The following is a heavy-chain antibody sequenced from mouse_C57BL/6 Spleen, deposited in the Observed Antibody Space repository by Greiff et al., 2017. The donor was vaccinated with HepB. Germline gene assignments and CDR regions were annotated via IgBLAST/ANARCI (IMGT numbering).Heavy chain of an antibody. V-gene: IGHV1-4*01. Sequence: VQLQESGAELARPGASVKMSCKASGYTFTSYTMHWVKQRPGQGLEWIGYINPSSGYTKYNQKFKDKATLTADKSSSTAYMQLSSLTSEDSAVYYCARGVTTVVGPLAYWGQGTLVTVSA. CDR1: GYTFTSYT. CDR2: INPSSGYT. D-gene: IGHD1-1*01. J-gene: IGHJ3*01. CDR3: ARGVTTVVGPLAY.